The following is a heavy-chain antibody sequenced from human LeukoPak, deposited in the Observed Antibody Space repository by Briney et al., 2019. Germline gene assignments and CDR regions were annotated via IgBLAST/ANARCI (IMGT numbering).Heavy chain of an antibody. V-gene: IGHV3-23*01. CDR3: ASLWESVVPASLDV. CDR2: ISGGGAGT. CDR1: GVTFSSYA. Sequence: GGSLRLSCAASGVTFSSYAMSWVRQAPGKGLEWVSGISGGGAGTYYADSVRGRFTISRDNSKKTLHLQMNSLRDEDTAVYYSASLWESVVPASLDVWGKGTMVTVSS. J-gene: IGHJ3*01. D-gene: IGHD2-15*01.